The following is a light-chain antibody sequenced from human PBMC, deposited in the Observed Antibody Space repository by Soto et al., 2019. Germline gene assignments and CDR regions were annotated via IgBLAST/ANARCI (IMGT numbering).Light chain of an antibody. CDR1: QSVNSDP. J-gene: IGKJ1*01. V-gene: IGKV3-20*01. CDR3: QQYGSSLT. Sequence: IVLTQSAGTLSLSQVELATLAVMASQSVNSDPLAWYQQKPGQAPRLLISGASTRATGIPDRFRGSGSGTDFTLSFSRLETEDFAVYWCQQYGSSLTFGQGTKVDIK. CDR2: GAS.